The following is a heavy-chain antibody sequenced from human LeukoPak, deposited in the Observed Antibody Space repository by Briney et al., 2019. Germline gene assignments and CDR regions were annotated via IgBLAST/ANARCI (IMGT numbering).Heavy chain of an antibody. V-gene: IGHV4-34*01. CDR3: ARGAGHTPGYSSGWYETDY. CDR1: GGSFSGYY. Sequence: SETLSLTCAVYGGSFSGYYWSWIRQPPGKGLEWIGEINHSGSTNYNPSLKSRVTISVDTSKNQFSLKLSSVTAADTAVYYCARGAGHTPGYSSGWYETDYWGQGTLVTVSS. J-gene: IGHJ4*02. CDR2: INHSGST. D-gene: IGHD6-19*01.